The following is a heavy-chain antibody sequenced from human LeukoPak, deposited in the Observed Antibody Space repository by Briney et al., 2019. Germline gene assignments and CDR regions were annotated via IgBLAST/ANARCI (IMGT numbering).Heavy chain of an antibody. J-gene: IGHJ6*03. CDR3: ARDRSYYYYMDV. V-gene: IGHV3-74*01. CDR2: INSDGSST. Sequence: GGSLRLSCAASGFTFSSYWMHRVRQAPGKGLVWVSRINSDGSSTSYADSVKGRFTISRDNAKNTLCLQMNSLRAEDTAVYYCARDRSYYYYMDVWGKGTTVTVSS. CDR1: GFTFSSYW.